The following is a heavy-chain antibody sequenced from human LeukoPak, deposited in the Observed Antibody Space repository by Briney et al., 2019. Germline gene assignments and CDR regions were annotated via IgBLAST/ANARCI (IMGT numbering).Heavy chain of an antibody. CDR2: INPKSGGT. Sequence: ASVKVSCKASGSTFTDNHIHWVRQLPGQGLEWMGRINPKSGGTDYSQSFQGRVTMPSDTSISAAYLELSRLKSDDTAIYYCARETMMEGKYSDHWGQGTLVTVSS. D-gene: IGHD3-22*01. V-gene: IGHV1-2*06. CDR1: GSTFTDNH. CDR3: ARETMMEGKYSDH. J-gene: IGHJ4*02.